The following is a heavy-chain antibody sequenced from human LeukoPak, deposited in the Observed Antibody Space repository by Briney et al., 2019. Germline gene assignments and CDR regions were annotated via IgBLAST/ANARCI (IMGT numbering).Heavy chain of an antibody. CDR1: GGTFRSYA. D-gene: IGHD2-21*01. Sequence: SVKVSCKASGGTFRSYAISWVPQAPGQGLEWMGGIIPIFGTANYAQKFQGRVTITADESTSTAYMELSSLRSEDTAVYYCARDLAYCGGDCYSVAFDIWGQGTMVTVSS. CDR3: ARDLAYCGGDCYSVAFDI. V-gene: IGHV1-69*01. J-gene: IGHJ3*02. CDR2: IIPIFGTA.